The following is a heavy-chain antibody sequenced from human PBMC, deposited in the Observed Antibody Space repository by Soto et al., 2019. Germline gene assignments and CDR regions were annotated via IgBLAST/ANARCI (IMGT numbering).Heavy chain of an antibody. V-gene: IGHV1-18*01. Sequence: ASVKVSCKASGYTFTSYGISWVRQAPGQGLEWMGWISAYNGNTNYAQKLQGRVTMTTDTSTSTAYMELRSLRSDDTAVYYCARDRDDILTGYHGYFDYWGQGTLVTVSS. CDR2: ISAYNGNT. D-gene: IGHD3-9*01. CDR1: GYTFTSYG. J-gene: IGHJ4*02. CDR3: ARDRDDILTGYHGYFDY.